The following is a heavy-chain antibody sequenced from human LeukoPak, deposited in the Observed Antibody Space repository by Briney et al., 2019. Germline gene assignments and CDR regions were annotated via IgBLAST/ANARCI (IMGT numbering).Heavy chain of an antibody. Sequence: GGSLRLSCAASGFTFGSYAMNWVRQAPRKGLEWVSGISNSGVSRDYADSVKGRFTISRDNSKNTLYLQMNNLRAEDTAVYYCAKGEFGSGWPNWGQGTLVTVSS. CDR2: ISNSGVSR. CDR1: GFTFGSYA. V-gene: IGHV3-23*01. CDR3: AKGEFGSGWPN. D-gene: IGHD6-19*01. J-gene: IGHJ4*02.